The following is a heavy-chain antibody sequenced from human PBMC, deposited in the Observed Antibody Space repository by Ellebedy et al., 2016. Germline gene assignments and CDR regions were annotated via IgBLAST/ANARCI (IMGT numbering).Heavy chain of an antibody. V-gene: IGHV3-74*01. CDR2: IMSDGIDT. CDR3: VRDRSDSHGFDN. Sequence: GGSLRLSXAASGFTFSDFWMHWVRQAPGKGLVWVARIMSDGIDTNYADALKGRFTISRDNAKNTVYLHMNSLGAEDTAVYYCVRDRSDSHGFDNWGQGTLVTVSS. CDR1: GFTFSDFW. J-gene: IGHJ4*02.